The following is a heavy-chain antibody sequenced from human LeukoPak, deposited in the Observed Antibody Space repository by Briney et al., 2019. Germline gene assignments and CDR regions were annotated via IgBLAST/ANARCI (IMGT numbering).Heavy chain of an antibody. J-gene: IGHJ4*02. D-gene: IGHD6-13*01. CDR2: IYYSVST. CDR3: ARDSSWGLFDY. CDR1: AGSTTSYY. V-gene: IGHV4-59*01. Sequence: PETLSLTCTVSAGSTTSYYWSWIRQPPGEGLEWIGYIYYSVSTNYNPSLKSRVTISVDTSKNHFSLKLSSVTAADTAVYYCARDSSWGLFDYWGQGTLVTVSS.